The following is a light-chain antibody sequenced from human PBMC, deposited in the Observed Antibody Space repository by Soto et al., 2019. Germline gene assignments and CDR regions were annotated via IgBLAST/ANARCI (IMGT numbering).Light chain of an antibody. J-gene: IGKJ2*02. CDR1: QSVSSSY. CDR2: GAS. CDR3: HQYGSSPWT. Sequence: EIVLTQSPGTLSLSPGERATLSCRASQSVSSSYLAWYQQKPGQAPRLLIYGASSRATGIPDRFSGSGSGTDFTLTISRLDPEDFAVYYCHQYGSSPWTLGQGTKLEI. V-gene: IGKV3-20*01.